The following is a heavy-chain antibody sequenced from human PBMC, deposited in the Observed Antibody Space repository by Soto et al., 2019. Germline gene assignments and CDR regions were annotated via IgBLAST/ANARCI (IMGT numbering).Heavy chain of an antibody. CDR1: GFSLSTSGVG. CDR3: IYSGYDPDDNWFDP. V-gene: IGHV2-5*01. Sequence: VSGPTLVNPTPTLTLTCTFSGFSLSTSGVGVGWIRQPPGKALEWLALIYWNDDKRYSPSLKSRLTITKDNSKNQVVLTITNMNPVDTATYYCIYSGYDPDDNWFDPWGQGTLVTVSS. J-gene: IGHJ5*02. CDR2: IYWNDDK. D-gene: IGHD5-12*01.